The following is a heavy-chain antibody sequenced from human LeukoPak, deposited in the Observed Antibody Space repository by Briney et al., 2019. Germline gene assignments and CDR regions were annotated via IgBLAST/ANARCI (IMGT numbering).Heavy chain of an antibody. CDR1: GRTFSSYA. CDR3: ARDDAPIRGYSYGPEPGAFDI. J-gene: IGHJ3*02. CDR2: INPILGIA. V-gene: IGHV1-69*04. Sequence: SVKVSCKASGRTFSSYAISWVRQAPGQGLEWMGRINPILGIANYAQKFQGRVTITADKSTSTAYMELSSLRSEDTAVYYCARDDAPIRGYSYGPEPGAFDIWGQGTMVTVSS. D-gene: IGHD5-18*01.